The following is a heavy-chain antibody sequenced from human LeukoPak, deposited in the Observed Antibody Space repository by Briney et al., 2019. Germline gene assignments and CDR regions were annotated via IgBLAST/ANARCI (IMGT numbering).Heavy chain of an antibody. Sequence: PSETLYLTCTVSGGSISSYYWSWIRQPPGKGLEWIGYIYYSGSTNYNPSLKSRVTISVDTSKNQFSLKLSSVTAADTAVYYCARLLGQLWYPSYPYYYGMDVWGQGTTVTVSS. J-gene: IGHJ6*02. D-gene: IGHD5-18*01. CDR1: GGSISSYY. V-gene: IGHV4-59*01. CDR3: ARLLGQLWYPSYPYYYGMDV. CDR2: IYYSGST.